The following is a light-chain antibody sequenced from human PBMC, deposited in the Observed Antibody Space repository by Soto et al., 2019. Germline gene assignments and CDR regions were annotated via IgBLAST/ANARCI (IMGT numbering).Light chain of an antibody. J-gene: IGKJ2*01. Sequence: IVLTQSPGTLSLSPGERATLSCRASQSVSSTYIAWYQQNPGQAPRLLIYGASSRATGIPDGFSGSGSGTDFTLTISRLEPEDFAVYFCQQYGRSPPFTFGQGTKVEIK. CDR2: GAS. V-gene: IGKV3-20*01. CDR3: QQYGRSPPFT. CDR1: QSVSSTY.